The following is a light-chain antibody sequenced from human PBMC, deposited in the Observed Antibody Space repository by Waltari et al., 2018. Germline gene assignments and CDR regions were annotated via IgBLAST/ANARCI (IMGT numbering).Light chain of an antibody. CDR2: EVS. V-gene: IGLV2-14*01. CDR1: NRSVAHYNC. J-gene: IGLJ3*02. CDR3: SSCTSTTNHLL. Sequence: QSALTQPASVSGSPGQSTTISCPVTNRSVAHYNCVPWYQQHPANVPTPLIYEVSNRPSGVSNRFSASKSGNTASLTISGLQAEDEADYYCSSCTSTTNHLLFGGGTKLTVL.